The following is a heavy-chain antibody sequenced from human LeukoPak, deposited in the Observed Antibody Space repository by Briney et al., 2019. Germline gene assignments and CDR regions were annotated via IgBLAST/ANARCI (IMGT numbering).Heavy chain of an antibody. V-gene: IGHV4-34*01. J-gene: IGHJ4*02. Sequence: SETLSLTCAVYGGPFSGYYWSWIRQPPGKGLEWIGEINHSGSTNYNPSLKSRVTISVDTSKNQFSLKLSSVTAADTAVYYCARFGSGYYLKYYFDYWGQGTLVTVSS. CDR2: INHSGST. CDR1: GGPFSGYY. D-gene: IGHD3-22*01. CDR3: ARFGSGYYLKYYFDY.